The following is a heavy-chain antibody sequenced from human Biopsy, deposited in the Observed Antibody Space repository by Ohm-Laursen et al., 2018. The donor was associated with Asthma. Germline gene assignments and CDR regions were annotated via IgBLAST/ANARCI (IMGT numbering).Heavy chain of an antibody. V-gene: IGHV1-69*01. CDR2: INSVFGTT. J-gene: IGHJ4*02. CDR3: ARKAGSCISRTCYSLDF. Sequence: GPSVKVSCKPLGGTFNTYVIGWARQAPGQGLEWMGGINSVFGTTTYPQKFQDRVTTTADDSTSTVYMELSSLRSEDTAVYYCARKAGSCISRTCYSLDFWGQGTLVTVSS. D-gene: IGHD2-2*01. CDR1: GGTFNTYV.